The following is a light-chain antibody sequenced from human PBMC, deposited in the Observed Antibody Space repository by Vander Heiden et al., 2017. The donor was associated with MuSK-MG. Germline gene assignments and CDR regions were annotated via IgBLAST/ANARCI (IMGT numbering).Light chain of an antibody. J-gene: IGLJ3*02. CDR3: SSHTSSSTWV. CDR1: SSDVGGYNY. Sequence: QSALTQPASVPGSPGQSITISCTGTSSDVGGYNYVSWYQQHPGKAPKLMIYEVSNRPAGVSNSFSGSKSGNTASLSISGLQAEDEADYYCSSHTSSSTWVFGGGTKLTVL. V-gene: IGLV2-14*01. CDR2: EVS.